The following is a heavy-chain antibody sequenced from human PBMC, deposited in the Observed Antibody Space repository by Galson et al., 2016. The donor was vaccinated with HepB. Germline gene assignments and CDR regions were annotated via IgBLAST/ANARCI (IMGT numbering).Heavy chain of an antibody. V-gene: IGHV3-9*01. J-gene: IGHJ3*01. CDR3: AKVRTTLLDDQRKGWDSFDF. D-gene: IGHD1-7*01. CDR2: IWWNSGHT. Sequence: SLRLSCAASGLTFNDYAMHWVRQAPGKGLEWVSGIWWNSGHTGYAASVKGRFTISRDNTKNSLYLQMNSLRPEDTALYYCAKVRTTLLDDQRKGWDSFDFWGQGTVVTVSS. CDR1: GLTFNDYA.